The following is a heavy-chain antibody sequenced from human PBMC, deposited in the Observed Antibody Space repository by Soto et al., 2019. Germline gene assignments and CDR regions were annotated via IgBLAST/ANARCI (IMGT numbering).Heavy chain of an antibody. Sequence: PGESLKISCKGSGYSLSNYWIGWVRQMPGKGLEWMGIIYPGDSDTRYSPSFQGQDTISADKSINTAYLQWSSLKASDTAIYYCARQNSPVRGVVMQYWGQGTLVTVSS. D-gene: IGHD3-10*01. CDR3: ARQNSPVRGVVMQY. CDR2: IYPGDSDT. V-gene: IGHV5-51*01. J-gene: IGHJ4*02. CDR1: GYSLSNYW.